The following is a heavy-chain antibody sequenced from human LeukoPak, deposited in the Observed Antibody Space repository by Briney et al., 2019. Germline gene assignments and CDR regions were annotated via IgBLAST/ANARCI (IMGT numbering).Heavy chain of an antibody. CDR3: ARYSSGWSVDY. CDR1: GGSISSGGYY. J-gene: IGHJ4*02. D-gene: IGHD6-19*01. V-gene: IGHV4-31*03. CDR2: IYYSGST. Sequence: PSETLSLTCTVSGGSISSGGYYWSWIRQHPGKGLEWIGYIYYSGSTYYNPSLKSRVTISVDTSKNQFSLKLSSVTAADTAVYYCARYSSGWSVDYWGQGTLVTVSS.